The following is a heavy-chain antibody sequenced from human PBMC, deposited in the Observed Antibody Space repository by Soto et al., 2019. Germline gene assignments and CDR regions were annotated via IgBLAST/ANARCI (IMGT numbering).Heavy chain of an antibody. CDR1: GYTFTGYY. CDR2: INPNSGGT. D-gene: IGHD2-15*01. J-gene: IGHJ4*02. Sequence: ASVKVSCKASGYTFTGYYMHWVRQAPGQGLEWMGWINPNSGGTNYAQKFQGRVTMTRDTSISTAYMELSRLRSDDTAVYYCAREVVGARANTFDYWGQGTLVTVSS. V-gene: IGHV1-2*02. CDR3: AREVVGARANTFDY.